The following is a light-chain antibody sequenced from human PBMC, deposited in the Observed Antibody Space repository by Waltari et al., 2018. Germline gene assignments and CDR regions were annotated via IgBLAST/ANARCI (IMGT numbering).Light chain of an antibody. CDR3: AAWDDSLNGFYV. CDR2: NSD. CDR1: VSNIGGNA. Sequence: QSVLIQPPSASGTPGQRVTISCSGSVSNIGGNAVTWYQQLPGTAPKLLIYNSDQRPSGVPDRFSGSKSGTSASLAISGLQSEDEGDYFCAAWDDSLNGFYVFGSGTKVTVL. J-gene: IGLJ1*01. V-gene: IGLV1-44*01.